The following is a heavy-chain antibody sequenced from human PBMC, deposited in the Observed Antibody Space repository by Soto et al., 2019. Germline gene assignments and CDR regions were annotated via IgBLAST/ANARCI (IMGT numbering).Heavy chain of an antibody. CDR1: GGSFSGYY. J-gene: IGHJ5*02. CDR2: INHSGST. CDR3: ARSKWLRHTFGGWFDP. Sequence: PSETLSLTCAVYGGSFSGYYWSWIRQPPGKGLEWIGEINHSGSTNYNPSLKSRVTISVDTSKNQFSLKLSSVTAADTAVYYCARSKWLRHTFGGWFDPWGQGTLVTVSS. D-gene: IGHD5-12*01. V-gene: IGHV4-34*01.